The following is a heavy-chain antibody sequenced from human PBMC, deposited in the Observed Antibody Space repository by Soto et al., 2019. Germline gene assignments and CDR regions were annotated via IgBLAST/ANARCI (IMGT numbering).Heavy chain of an antibody. V-gene: IGHV4-34*01. Sequence: SETLSLTCAVYGGSFSGYYWSWIRQPPGKGLEWIGEINHSGSTNYNPSLKSRVTISVDTSKNQFSLKLSSVTAADTAVYYCARVVIVVVPAAMRNYYYYYMDVWGKGTTVTVSS. CDR2: INHSGST. CDR3: ARVVIVVVPAAMRNYYYYYMDV. J-gene: IGHJ6*03. D-gene: IGHD2-2*01. CDR1: GGSFSGYY.